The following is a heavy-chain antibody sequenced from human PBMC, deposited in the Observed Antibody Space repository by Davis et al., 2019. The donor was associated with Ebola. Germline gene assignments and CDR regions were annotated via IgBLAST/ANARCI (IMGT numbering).Heavy chain of an antibody. V-gene: IGHV4-34*01. CDR3: ARVSWWRLDY. J-gene: IGHJ4*02. CDR1: GGSFSGYY. CDR2: INHSGST. Sequence: MPSETLSLTCAVYGGSFSGYYWSWIRQPPGKGLEWIGEINHSGSTNYNPSLKSRVTISVDTSKNQFSLKLSSVTAADTAVYYCARVSWWRLDYWGQGTLVTVSS. D-gene: IGHD2-15*01.